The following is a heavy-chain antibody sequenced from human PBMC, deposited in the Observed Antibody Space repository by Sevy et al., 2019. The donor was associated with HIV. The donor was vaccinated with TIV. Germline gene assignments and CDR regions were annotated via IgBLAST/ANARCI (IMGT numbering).Heavy chain of an antibody. D-gene: IGHD5-12*01. V-gene: IGHV3-23*01. CDR3: AKDRGGFVDIVVKGSVSYYFDY. Sequence: GGSLRLSCAASGFTFSSYAMSWVRQAPGKGLEWVSAISGSGGSTYCADSVKRRFTISRDNSKNTLYLQMNSLRAEDTAVYYCAKDRGGFVDIVVKGSVSYYFDYWGQGTLVTVSS. CDR2: ISGSGGST. CDR1: GFTFSSYA. J-gene: IGHJ4*02.